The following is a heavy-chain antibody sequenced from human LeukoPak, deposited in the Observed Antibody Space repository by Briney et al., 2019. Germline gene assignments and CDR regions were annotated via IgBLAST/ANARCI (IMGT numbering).Heavy chain of an antibody. CDR3: ARSSSWYDGELYYYYYMDV. V-gene: IGHV3-30*02. Sequence: GGSLRLSCAASEFSFSSYEMHWVRQAPGKGLEWVAFIRYDGSNKYYADSVKGRFTFSRDNFKNTLSLQMNSLRSEDTAVYYSARSSSWYDGELYYYYYMDVWGKGTTVTVSS. CDR2: IRYDGSNK. J-gene: IGHJ6*03. CDR1: EFSFSSYE. D-gene: IGHD6-13*01.